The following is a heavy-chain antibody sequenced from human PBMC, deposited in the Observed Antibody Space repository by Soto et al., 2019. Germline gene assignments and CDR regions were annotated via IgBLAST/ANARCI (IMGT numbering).Heavy chain of an antibody. V-gene: IGHV3-43D*04. Sequence: GGSLRLSCATSGYAFEDYAMHWVRQVPGKGLEWVSLISWDGESTYYADPVKGRFTVSRDNSEKSLYLQMNSVRVDDTALYYCAKVGQLDITTGHAYFDHWGQGSLVTVSS. J-gene: IGHJ4*02. CDR3: AKVGQLDITTGHAYFDH. CDR2: ISWDGEST. CDR1: GYAFEDYA. D-gene: IGHD5-12*01.